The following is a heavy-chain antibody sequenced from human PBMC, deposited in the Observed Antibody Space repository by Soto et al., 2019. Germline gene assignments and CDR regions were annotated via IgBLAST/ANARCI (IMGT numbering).Heavy chain of an antibody. Sequence: QVQLVESGGGLVKPGGSLRLSCAASELIFSDYYMNWIRQAPGKGLEWVAVISYSGSYTNYADSVKGRFSVSRDNTKSSLYLKMNSLRVEDTALYYCATGQDCSGGSCFDFDYWGQGTRVTVSS. CDR1: ELIFSDYY. CDR2: ISYSGSYT. J-gene: IGHJ4*02. D-gene: IGHD2-15*01. CDR3: ATGQDCSGGSCFDFDY. V-gene: IGHV3-11*06.